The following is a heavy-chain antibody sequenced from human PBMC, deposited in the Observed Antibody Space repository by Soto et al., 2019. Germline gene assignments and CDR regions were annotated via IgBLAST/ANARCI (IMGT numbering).Heavy chain of an antibody. J-gene: IGHJ4*02. CDR2: ISNNGDTA. CDR1: GFTFSSYA. Sequence: PGGSLRLSCATSGFTFSSYAMVWVRQAAEKGLEWVASISNNGDTAYYADSVKGRFTISRGNSENTLYLQMNGLRADDTALYFCAKSRVFIGAIVTLLDSWGQGTQVT. CDR3: AKSRVFIGAIVTLLDS. D-gene: IGHD3-16*02. V-gene: IGHV3-23*01.